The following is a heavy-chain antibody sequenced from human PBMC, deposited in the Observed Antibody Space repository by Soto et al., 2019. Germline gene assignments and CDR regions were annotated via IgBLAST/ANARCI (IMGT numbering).Heavy chain of an antibody. J-gene: IGHJ5*02. CDR1: GYTFTNYR. CDR2: ISTYTGNT. V-gene: IGHV1-18*01. Sequence: QVQLVQSGPEVKKPGASVTVSCKTSGYTFTNYRIGWVRQAPGQGLEWMGWISTYTGNTKSVQKFQGRVTLTTDTSTSTAYMDLMSLTSDDTAVYYCTRWTVTNNWFDPWGQGTLVTVSS. D-gene: IGHD4-17*01. CDR3: TRWTVTNNWFDP.